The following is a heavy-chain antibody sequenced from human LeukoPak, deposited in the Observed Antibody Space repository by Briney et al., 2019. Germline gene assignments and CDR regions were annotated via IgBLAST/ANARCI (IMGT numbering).Heavy chain of an antibody. CDR2: ISYDGSNK. Sequence: GGSLRLSCAASGFTFSSYAMHWVRQAPGKGLEWVAVISYDGSNKYYADSVKGRFTISRDNSKNTLYLQMNSLRAEDTAVYYCAKDEFAWPEWLFYGMDVWGQGTTVTVSS. CDR1: GFTFSSYA. J-gene: IGHJ6*02. D-gene: IGHD3-3*01. V-gene: IGHV3-30-3*01. CDR3: AKDEFAWPEWLFYGMDV.